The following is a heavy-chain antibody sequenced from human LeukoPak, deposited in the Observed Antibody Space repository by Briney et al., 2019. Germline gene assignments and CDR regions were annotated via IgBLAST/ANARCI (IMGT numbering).Heavy chain of an antibody. V-gene: IGHV4-59*12. CDR1: GGSISSYY. Sequence: KPSETLSLTCTVSGGSISSYYWSWIRQPPGKGLEWIGYIYYSGSTNYNPSLKSRVTISVDTSKNQFSLKLSSVTAADTAVYYCARGQEYQLLLSLWGQGTLVTVSS. CDR3: ARGQEYQLLLSL. D-gene: IGHD2-2*01. CDR2: IYYSGST. J-gene: IGHJ4*02.